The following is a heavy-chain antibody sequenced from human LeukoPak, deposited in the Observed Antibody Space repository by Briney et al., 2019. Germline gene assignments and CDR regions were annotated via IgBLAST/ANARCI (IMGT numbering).Heavy chain of an antibody. CDR2: ISSSGGTI. CDR1: GFTFSTYE. J-gene: IGHJ4*02. CDR3: ARDLAYYYDSSYD. Sequence: GGSLRLSCAASGFTFSTYEMNWVRQAPGKGLEWVSYISSSGGTIYYADSVKGRFTISRDNARSALYLQMNSLRAEDTAVYYCARDLAYYYDSSYDWGQGTLVTVSS. V-gene: IGHV3-48*03. D-gene: IGHD3-22*01.